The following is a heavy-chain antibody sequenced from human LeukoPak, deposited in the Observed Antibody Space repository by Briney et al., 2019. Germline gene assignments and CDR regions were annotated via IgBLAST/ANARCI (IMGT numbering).Heavy chain of an antibody. CDR1: GFTFDDYA. CDR2: ISWNSGNI. V-gene: IGHV3-9*01. J-gene: IGHJ3*02. CDR3: AKGVRITMVRGAFDT. D-gene: IGHD3-10*01. Sequence: GGSLRLSCAASGFTFDDYAMHWVRQAPGKGLEWVSGISWNSGNIGYADSVKGRFTISRDNAKNSLYLQMNSLRAEDTALYYCAKGVRITMVRGAFDTWGQGTMVTVSS.